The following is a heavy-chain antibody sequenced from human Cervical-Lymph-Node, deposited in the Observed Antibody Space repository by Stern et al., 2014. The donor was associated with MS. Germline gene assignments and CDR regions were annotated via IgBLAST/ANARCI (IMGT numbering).Heavy chain of an antibody. CDR3: ATWGAGSSPPLFY. D-gene: IGHD6-6*01. CDR1: GYNLTTYA. CDR2: VNTKTGNP. J-gene: IGHJ4*02. Sequence: QLVQSGSELKKPGASVKVSCKASGYNLTTYAINWVRQAPGQGLEWMGWVNTKTGNPTFAQGFKGRFGFALDASINTAYLRIRSLKADDSAMYYCATWGAGSSPPLFYWGQGTLVTVSS. V-gene: IGHV7-4-1*01.